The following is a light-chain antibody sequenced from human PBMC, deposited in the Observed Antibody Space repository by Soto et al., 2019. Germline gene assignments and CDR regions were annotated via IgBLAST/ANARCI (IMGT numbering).Light chain of an antibody. J-gene: IGKJ1*01. CDR1: QSVSNN. CDR3: QQYYNWPRT. CDR2: SAS. V-gene: IGKV3-15*01. Sequence: ETVMTQSPATLSVSPGERATLSCRASQSVSNNLAWYHQKPGQAPRLLIYSASIRATGIPARFSGSGSGTESTLTISSLQSEDFAVYYCQQYYNWPRTFGQGTKVDIK.